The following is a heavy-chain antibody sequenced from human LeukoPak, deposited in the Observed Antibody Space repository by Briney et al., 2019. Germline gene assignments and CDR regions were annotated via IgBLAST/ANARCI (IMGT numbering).Heavy chain of an antibody. CDR3: ARQLLRYFDWLPHYYYMDV. CDR1: GGSISSSSYY. V-gene: IGHV4-39*01. J-gene: IGHJ6*03. CDR2: IYYSGST. Sequence: SETLSLTCTVSGGSISSSSYYWGWIRQPPGKGLEWIGSIYYSGSTYYNPSLKSRVTISVDTSKNQFSLKLSSVTAADTAVYYCARQLLRYFDWLPHYYYMDVWGKGTTVTVSS. D-gene: IGHD3-9*01.